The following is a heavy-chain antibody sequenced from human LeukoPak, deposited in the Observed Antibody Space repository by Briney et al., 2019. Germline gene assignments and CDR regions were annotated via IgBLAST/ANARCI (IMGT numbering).Heavy chain of an antibody. Sequence: PSETLSLTCTVSGGSISSYYWNWIRQPPGRGLEWIGHMYYSGNSNYNPSLKSRVTMSADTSKNQFFLKLSSVTAADTAVYYCARNRGTYCDILTGHDAFEIWGQGTAITVSS. CDR1: GGSISSYY. V-gene: IGHV4-59*01. CDR2: MYYSGNS. D-gene: IGHD3-9*01. CDR3: ARNRGTYCDILTGHDAFEI. J-gene: IGHJ3*02.